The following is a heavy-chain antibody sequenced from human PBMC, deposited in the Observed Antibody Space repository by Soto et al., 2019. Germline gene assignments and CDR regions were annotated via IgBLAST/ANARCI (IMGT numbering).Heavy chain of an antibody. V-gene: IGHV1-69*01. CDR2: IIPIFGTA. Sequence: LLNLYRKASVESKSVDLSSCVRKTTRQGLEWMGGIIPIFGTANYAQKFQGRVTITADESTGTAYMELSSLRSEDTAVYYCGGSYWNNTSRFLLNGMDVLGQGTTVTVSS. CDR1: VESKSVDL. D-gene: IGHD2-2*01. J-gene: IGHJ6*02. CDR3: GGSYWNNTSRFLLNGMDV.